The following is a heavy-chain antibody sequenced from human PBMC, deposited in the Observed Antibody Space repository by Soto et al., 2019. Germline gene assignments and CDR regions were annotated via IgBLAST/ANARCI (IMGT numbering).Heavy chain of an antibody. CDR1: GYTFTGYY. D-gene: IGHD3-10*01. CDR2: INPNSGGT. CDR3: ARDGTRITMVRGPQGRFDP. J-gene: IGHJ5*02. Sequence: SVKVSCKASGYTFTGYYMHWVRQAPGQGLEWMGWINPNSGGTNYAQKFQGRVTMTRDTSISTAYMELSRLRSDDTAVYYCARDGTRITMVRGPQGRFDPPGQGTLVPVSS. V-gene: IGHV1-2*02.